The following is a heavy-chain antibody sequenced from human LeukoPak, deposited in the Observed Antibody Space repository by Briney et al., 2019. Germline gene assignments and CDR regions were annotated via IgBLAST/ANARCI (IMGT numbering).Heavy chain of an antibody. CDR1: GFIFKHYG. CDR3: ARVHRGSQTDY. J-gene: IGHJ4*02. D-gene: IGHD1-26*01. Sequence: GGSLRLSCAATGFIFKHYGMHWVRQAPGKGLEWVAVIWSDGTNRYYADSVRGRFTISRDDSGSTVYLQMNSLRPEDTGVYYCARVHRGSQTDYWGQGTLVTVSS. V-gene: IGHV3-33*01. CDR2: IWSDGTNR.